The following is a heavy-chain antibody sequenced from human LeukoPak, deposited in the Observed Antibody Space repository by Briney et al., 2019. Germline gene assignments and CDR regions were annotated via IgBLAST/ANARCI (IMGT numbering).Heavy chain of an antibody. CDR3: ARKGYYGSGTYLDY. V-gene: IGHV3-20*04. J-gene: IGHJ4*02. CDR1: GFTFDDYG. CDR2: INWNGDRT. D-gene: IGHD3-10*01. Sequence: GGSLRLSCAASGFTFDDYGMSWVCQAPGKGLEWVSGINWNGDRTGYADSVRGRFTISRDNAKNSLYLQMSSLRAEDTALYYCARKGYYGSGTYLDYWGQGTLVTVSS.